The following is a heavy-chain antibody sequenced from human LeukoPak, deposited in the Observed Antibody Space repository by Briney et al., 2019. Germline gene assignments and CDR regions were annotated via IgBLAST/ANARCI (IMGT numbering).Heavy chain of an antibody. CDR2: IYISGST. CDR3: ARDRSFSGSSIFDP. V-gene: IGHV4-4*07. CDR1: GGSISSYY. Sequence: PSETLSLTCTVSGGSISSYYWSWIRQPAGKGLEWIGRIYISGSTNYNPSLKSRVTMSVDTSKNQFSLKLSSVTAADTAVYYCARDRSFSGSSIFDPWGQGTLVTVSS. D-gene: IGHD3-10*01. J-gene: IGHJ5*02.